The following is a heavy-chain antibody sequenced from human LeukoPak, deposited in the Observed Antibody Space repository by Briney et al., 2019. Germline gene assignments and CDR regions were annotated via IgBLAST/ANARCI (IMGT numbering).Heavy chain of an antibody. V-gene: IGHV4-4*07. CDR3: ARGVVVITPDAFDI. CDR2: IYTSGST. CDR1: GGSISSYY. D-gene: IGHD3-22*01. J-gene: IGHJ3*02. Sequence: SETLSLTCTVSGGSISSYYWSWIRQPAGKGLEWIGRIYTSGSTNYNPSLKSRVTMSVDTSKNQFSLKLSSVTAADTAVYYCARGVVVITPDAFDIWGQGTMVTVSS.